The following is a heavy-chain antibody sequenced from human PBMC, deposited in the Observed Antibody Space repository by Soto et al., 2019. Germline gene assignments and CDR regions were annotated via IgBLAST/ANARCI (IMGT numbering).Heavy chain of an antibody. CDR1: GYTFTSYY. D-gene: IGHD3-3*01. CDR2: INPSGGST. Sequence: ASVKVSCKASGYTFTSYYMHWVRQAPGQGLEWMGIINPSGGSTSYAQKFQGRVTMTRDTSTSTVYMELSSLRSEDTAVYYCARLTRFFERLSAFDIWGQGTMVTVSS. V-gene: IGHV1-46*03. CDR3: ARLTRFFERLSAFDI. J-gene: IGHJ3*02.